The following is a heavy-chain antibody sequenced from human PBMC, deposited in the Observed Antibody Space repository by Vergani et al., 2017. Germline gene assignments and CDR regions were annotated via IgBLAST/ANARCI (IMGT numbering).Heavy chain of an antibody. V-gene: IGHV3-48*04. CDR2: ISSSSSTI. CDR3: ARGYYGSGSYSWGHDAYDI. J-gene: IGHJ3*02. CDR1: GFTFSSYS. D-gene: IGHD3-10*01. Sequence: EVQLVESGGGLVQPGGSLRLSCAASGFTFSSYSMNWVRQAPGTGLGWVSYISSSSSTIYYADSVKGRFTISRDNAKNSLYLQMNSLRAEDTAVYYCARGYYGSGSYSWGHDAYDIWGQGTMVTVSS.